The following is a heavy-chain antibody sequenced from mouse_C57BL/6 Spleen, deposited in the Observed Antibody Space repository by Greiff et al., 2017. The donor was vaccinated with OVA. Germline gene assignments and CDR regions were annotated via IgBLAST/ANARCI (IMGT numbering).Heavy chain of an antibody. J-gene: IGHJ1*03. CDR2: IDPSDSYT. Sequence: QVQLQQPGAELVMPGASVKLSCKASGYTFTSYWMHWVKQRPGQGLEWIGEIDPSDSYTTYNQKFKGKSTLTVDKSSSTASMQLSSLTSEDSAVYYCARFYDLHWYFDVWGTGTTVTGSS. V-gene: IGHV1-69*01. D-gene: IGHD2-4*01. CDR3: ARFYDLHWYFDV. CDR1: GYTFTSYW.